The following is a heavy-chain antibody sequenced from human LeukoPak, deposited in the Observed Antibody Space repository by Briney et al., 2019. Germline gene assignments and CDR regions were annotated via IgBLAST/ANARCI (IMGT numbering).Heavy chain of an antibody. CDR2: IYYSGST. CDR3: ARVAVRGVILDY. D-gene: IGHD3-10*01. V-gene: IGHV4-31*11. Sequence: SETLSLTCAVYGGSFSGYYWSWIRQHPGKGLEWIGYIYYSGSTYYNPSLKSRVTISVDTSKNQFSLKLSSVTAADTAVYYCARVAVRGVILDYWGQGTLVTASS. J-gene: IGHJ4*02. CDR1: GGSFSGYY.